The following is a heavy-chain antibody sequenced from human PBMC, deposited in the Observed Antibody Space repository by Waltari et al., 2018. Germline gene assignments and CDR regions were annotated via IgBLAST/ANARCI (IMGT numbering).Heavy chain of an antibody. V-gene: IGHV3-74*01. Sequence: EVQLVEPGGGLVQPGGSLRHSCAAPAFTCRKYWWHWVRQAPGKGLVWVSRINEDGKTTTYADSVKGRFTISRDNAKNTMYLQMKSLRPEDTAVYFCARDLAGRDDSWGQGTLVTVSS. CDR1: AFTCRKYW. CDR3: ARDLAGRDDS. J-gene: IGHJ5*01. D-gene: IGHD6-19*01. CDR2: INEDGKTT.